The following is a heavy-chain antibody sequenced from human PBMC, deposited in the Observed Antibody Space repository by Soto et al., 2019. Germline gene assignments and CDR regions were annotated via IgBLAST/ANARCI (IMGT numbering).Heavy chain of an antibody. CDR1: GDTLTELS. CDR3: ASGYCSGGSGFFSY. CDR2: FDPEDGET. Sequence: ASVKVSCKVSGDTLTELSMHWVRQAPGKGLEWMGGFDPEDGETIYAQKFQGRVTMTEDTSTNTAYMELRSLRSEDTAVYYCASGYCSGGSGFFSYWGQGTLVTVSS. V-gene: IGHV1-24*01. J-gene: IGHJ4*02. D-gene: IGHD2-15*01.